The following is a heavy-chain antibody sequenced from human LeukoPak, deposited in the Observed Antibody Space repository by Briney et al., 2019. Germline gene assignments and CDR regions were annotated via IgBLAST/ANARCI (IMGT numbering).Heavy chain of an antibody. CDR2: IYSGGST. J-gene: IGHJ3*02. CDR3: ASTHDSSGYYYAGYAFDI. D-gene: IGHD3-22*01. Sequence: GGSLRLSCAASGFTVSSNYMSWVRQAPGKGLEWVSIIYSGGSTYYADSVKGRFTISRDNSKNTVYLQMTSLRAEDTAVYYCASTHDSSGYYYAGYAFDIWGQGTMVTVSS. CDR1: GFTVSSNY. V-gene: IGHV3-53*01.